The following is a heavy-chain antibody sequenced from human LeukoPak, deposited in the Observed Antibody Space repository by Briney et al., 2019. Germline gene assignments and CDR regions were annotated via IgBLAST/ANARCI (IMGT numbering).Heavy chain of an antibody. D-gene: IGHD4-23*01. CDR1: GFTFSTYN. J-gene: IGHJ4*02. Sequence: GGSLRLSCAASGFTFSTYNMNWVRQAPGKGLEWLSYISSTSNTIYYADSVKGRFTISRDNAKNSLFLQMNSLRAEDTAVYYCARDLDYGGYSNFDYWGQGTLVTVSS. CDR3: ARDLDYGGYSNFDY. V-gene: IGHV3-48*01. CDR2: ISSTSNTI.